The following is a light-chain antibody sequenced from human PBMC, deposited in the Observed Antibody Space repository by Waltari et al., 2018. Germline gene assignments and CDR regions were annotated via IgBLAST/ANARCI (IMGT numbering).Light chain of an antibody. CDR3: QQYDGAVVT. CDR1: QSVSTIS. Sequence: IVLTQSPGTLSLSPGERATLSCRASQSVSTISLAWYQQNAGQAPRLLIYSAPNRAPGIPDRFSGSGSGTDFALTISSLEPEDSAMYYCQQYDGAVVTFGGGTKVEIK. V-gene: IGKV3-20*01. J-gene: IGKJ4*01. CDR2: SAP.